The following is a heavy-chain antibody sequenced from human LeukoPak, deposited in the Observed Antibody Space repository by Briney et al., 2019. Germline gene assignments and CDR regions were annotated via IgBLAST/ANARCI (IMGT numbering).Heavy chain of an antibody. CDR1: GFTFSNNW. J-gene: IGHJ5*02. CDR3: VKDAGTA. Sequence: GGSLRLSCAASGFTFSNNWMSWVRQAPGKGLECVANIKKDGSEKYYINSVKGRFTISRDNAKNSLYLQMDSLRAEDTAPYYCVKDAGTAWGQGTLVTVSS. V-gene: IGHV3-7*01. D-gene: IGHD2-8*02. CDR2: IKKDGSEK.